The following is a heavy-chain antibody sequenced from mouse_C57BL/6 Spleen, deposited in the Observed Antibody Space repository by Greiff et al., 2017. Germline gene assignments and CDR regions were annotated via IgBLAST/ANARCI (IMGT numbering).Heavy chain of an antibody. Sequence: EVKLMESGAELVRPGSSVKMSCKTSGYTFTSYGINWVKQRPGQGLEWIGYIYIGNGYTEYNEKFKGKATLTSDTSSSTAYMQLSSLTSEDSAIYFCARSGYYYGSSYGAMDYWGQGTSVTVSS. CDR1: GYTFTSYG. D-gene: IGHD1-1*01. J-gene: IGHJ4*01. V-gene: IGHV1-58*01. CDR3: ARSGYYYGSSYGAMDY. CDR2: IYIGNGYT.